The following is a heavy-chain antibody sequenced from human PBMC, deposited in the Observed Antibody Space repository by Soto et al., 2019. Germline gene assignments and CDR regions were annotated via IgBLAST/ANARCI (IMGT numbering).Heavy chain of an antibody. CDR3: ERVRIQLWYYYYGMDV. J-gene: IGHJ6*02. CDR2: INSDGSST. CDR1: GFTFSSYW. V-gene: IGHV3-74*01. Sequence: GGSLRLSCAASGFTFSSYWMHWVRQAPGKGLVWVSRINSDGSSTSYADSVKGRFTISRDNAKNTLYLQMNSLRAEDTAVYYCERVRIQLWYYYYGMDVWGQGTMVTVSS. D-gene: IGHD5-18*01.